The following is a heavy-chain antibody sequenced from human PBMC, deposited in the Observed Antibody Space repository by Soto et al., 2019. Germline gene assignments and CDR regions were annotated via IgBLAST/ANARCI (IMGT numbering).Heavy chain of an antibody. Sequence: SETLSLTCTVSGGSTNSRSDYWGWIRQPPGKGLEWIGSVYYSGSTYDNPSLQSRVTISVDTSRNQFSLKLISVTAADTAVYFCARQPRGPGYGERGLYFDYWGQGTLVTVSS. V-gene: IGHV4-39*01. CDR3: ARQPRGPGYGERGLYFDY. CDR2: VYYSGST. J-gene: IGHJ4*02. D-gene: IGHD3-16*01. CDR1: GGSTNSRSDY.